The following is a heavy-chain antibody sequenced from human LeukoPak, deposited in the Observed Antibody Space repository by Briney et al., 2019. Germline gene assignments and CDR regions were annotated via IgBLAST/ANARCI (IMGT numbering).Heavy chain of an antibody. CDR2: IIPIFGTA. V-gene: IGHV1-69*05. J-gene: IGHJ6*02. CDR1: GGTFSSYA. D-gene: IGHD6-13*01. CDR3: ARFVAVVSSSWSPSGYYGMDV. Sequence: ASVKVSCKASGGTFSSYAISWVRQAPGQGLEWMGGIIPIFGTANYAQKFQGRVTITTDESTSTAYMELSSLRSEDTAVYYCARFVAVVSSSWSPSGYYGMDVWGQGTTVTVSS.